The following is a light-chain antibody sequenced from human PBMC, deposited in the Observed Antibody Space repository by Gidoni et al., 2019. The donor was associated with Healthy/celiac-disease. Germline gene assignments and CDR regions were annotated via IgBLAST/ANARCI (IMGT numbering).Light chain of an antibody. J-gene: IGKJ3*01. Sequence: DIQLTQSPPSLSASVGDRVTITCRASQGISNYLAWYQQKPGKVPQLLIYAASTLQSGVPSRVSGSGSGTDFTLTNSSMQPEDVATYYCQKYNSAPFTFGPGTKVDIK. CDR2: AAS. CDR3: QKYNSAPFT. CDR1: QGISNY. V-gene: IGKV1-27*01.